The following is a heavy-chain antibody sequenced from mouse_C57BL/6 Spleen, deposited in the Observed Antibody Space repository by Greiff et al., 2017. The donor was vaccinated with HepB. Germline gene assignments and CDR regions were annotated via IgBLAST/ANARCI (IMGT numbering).Heavy chain of an antibody. D-gene: IGHD1-1*01. J-gene: IGHJ3*01. CDR1: GYTFTDYY. CDR3: ARGFYYPAWFAY. Sequence: EVQLQQSGPVLVKPGASVKMSCKASGYTFTDYYMNWVKQSHGKSLEWIGVINPYNGGTSYNQKFKGKATLTVDKSSSTAYMELNSLTSEDSAVYYCARGFYYPAWFAYWGQGTLVTVSA. V-gene: IGHV1-19*01. CDR2: INPYNGGT.